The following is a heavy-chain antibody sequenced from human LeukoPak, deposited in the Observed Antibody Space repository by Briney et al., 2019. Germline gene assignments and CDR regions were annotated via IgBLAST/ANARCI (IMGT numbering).Heavy chain of an antibody. Sequence: GGSLRLSCEASGFTFGSYAMYWIRQAPGKGLEWVAGIFGSGGSAHYADSVKGRFTISRDNSKNTVYLQINNLRVEDTAVYYCGKTTTGYSSGQKPAWPVDYWGQGTLVTVSS. D-gene: IGHD6-19*01. V-gene: IGHV3-23*01. J-gene: IGHJ4*02. CDR2: IFGSGGSA. CDR3: GKTTTGYSSGQKPAWPVDY. CDR1: GFTFGSYA.